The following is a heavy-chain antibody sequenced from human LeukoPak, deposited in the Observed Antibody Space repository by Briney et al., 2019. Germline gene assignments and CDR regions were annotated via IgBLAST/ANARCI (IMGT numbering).Heavy chain of an antibody. V-gene: IGHV3-11*04. J-gene: IGHJ4*03. D-gene: IGHD2-15*01. Sequence: PGGSPRLYYAPPGFTFSDYYMSWIRQAQGKGLEWLAFISTSGGDLYYADSVKGRFTISRYNVKNSLYLKMNSLKAEDTAVYYCARGLFVAGSFFYSWGQGTLVTVSS. CDR3: ARGLFVAGSFFYS. CDR1: GFTFSDYY. CDR2: ISTSGGDL.